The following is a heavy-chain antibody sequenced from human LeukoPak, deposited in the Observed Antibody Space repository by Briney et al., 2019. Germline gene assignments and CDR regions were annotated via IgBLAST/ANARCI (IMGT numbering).Heavy chain of an antibody. J-gene: IGHJ6*02. CDR3: ARHRRATVNHYYYGMDV. V-gene: IGHV5-51*01. Sequence: GESLKISCKGSGYSFTSYWIGWVRQMPGKGLEWMGIIYPGDSDTRYSPSFQGQVTISADKSISTAYLQWSSLKASDTAVYYCARHRRATVNHYYYGMDVWGQGTTVTVSS. D-gene: IGHD4-17*01. CDR2: IYPGDSDT. CDR1: GYSFTSYW.